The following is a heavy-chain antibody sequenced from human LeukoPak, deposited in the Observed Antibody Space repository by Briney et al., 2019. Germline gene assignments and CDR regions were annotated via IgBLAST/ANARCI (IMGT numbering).Heavy chain of an antibody. D-gene: IGHD3-10*01. CDR3: ARDRDYYGSGSYSPNWFDP. V-gene: IGHV3-11*04. J-gene: IGHJ5*02. CDR2: ISSSGSTI. CDR1: GFTFSDYY. Sequence: GGSLRLSCAASGFTFSDYYMSWIRQAPGKGLEWVSYISSSGSTIYYADSVKGRFTISRDNAKNSLYLQMNSLRAEDTAVYYCARDRDYYGSGSYSPNWFDPWGQGTLVTVSS.